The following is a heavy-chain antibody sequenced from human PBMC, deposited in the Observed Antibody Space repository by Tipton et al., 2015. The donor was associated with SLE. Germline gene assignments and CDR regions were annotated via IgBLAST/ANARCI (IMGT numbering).Heavy chain of an antibody. CDR3: ARGLVRIDDYVWGSYRYAFDI. CDR1: GGSFSGYY. V-gene: IGHV4-59*12. D-gene: IGHD3-16*02. Sequence: TLSLTCAVYGGSFSGYYWSWIRQPPGKGLEWIGYIYYSGSTNYNPSLKSRVTISVDTSKNQFSLKLSSVTAADTAVYYCARGLVRIDDYVWGSYRYAFDIWGQGTMVTVSS. J-gene: IGHJ3*02. CDR2: IYYSGST.